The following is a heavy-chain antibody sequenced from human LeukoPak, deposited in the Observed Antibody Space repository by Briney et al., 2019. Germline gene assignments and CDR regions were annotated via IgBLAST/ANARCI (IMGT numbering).Heavy chain of an antibody. Sequence: SETLSLTCTVSGGSISSYYWSWIRQPPGKGLEWIGYIYYSGSTNYKPSLKSRVTISVDTSKNQFSLRLSSVTAADTAVYYCARFGFYSGSYSGFDPWGQGTLVTVSS. J-gene: IGHJ5*02. D-gene: IGHD1-26*01. CDR2: IYYSGST. V-gene: IGHV4-59*08. CDR1: GGSISSYY. CDR3: ARFGFYSGSYSGFDP.